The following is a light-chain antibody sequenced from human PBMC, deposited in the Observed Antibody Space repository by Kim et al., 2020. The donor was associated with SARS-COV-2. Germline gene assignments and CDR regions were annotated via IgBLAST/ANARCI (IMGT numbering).Light chain of an antibody. CDR1: QDIRHH. CDR2: DAS. CDR3: QQYNTFPWT. Sequence: SASVGDRVTITCRASQDIRHHLAWFQQKPGKVPKSLIYDASNLQSGVPSKFSGSRSGTDFILTISRLQPEDFATYYCQQYNTFPWTFGQGTKVDIK. V-gene: IGKV1-16*02. J-gene: IGKJ1*01.